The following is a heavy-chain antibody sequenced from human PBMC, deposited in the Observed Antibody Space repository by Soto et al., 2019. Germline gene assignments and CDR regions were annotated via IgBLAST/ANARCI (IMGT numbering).Heavy chain of an antibody. J-gene: IGHJ4*02. CDR3: APLDTVTTSY. CDR2: ISSRSSYI. Sequence: EVQLVESGGGLVRPGGSLSRSCAASGFTFSSYSMSWVRQAPGKGLEWVSSISSRSSYIYYADSVKGRFTISRDNAKNSLYLQMNSLRAEDTAVYYCAPLDTVTTSYWGQGTLVTVSS. D-gene: IGHD4-17*01. CDR1: GFTFSSYS. V-gene: IGHV3-21*01.